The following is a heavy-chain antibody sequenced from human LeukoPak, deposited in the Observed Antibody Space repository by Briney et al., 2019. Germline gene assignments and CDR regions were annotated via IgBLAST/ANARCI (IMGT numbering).Heavy chain of an antibody. V-gene: IGHV5-51*01. Sequence: GESLKISCKGSGYSFTSYWIGWVRQMPGKGLEWMGIIYPGDSDTRYSPSFQGQVTISADKSISTAYLQWSSLKASDTAMYYCARSGCSSTSCYTGDYWGQGTLVTVSS. CDR1: GYSFTSYW. J-gene: IGHJ4*02. CDR3: ARSGCSSTSCYTGDY. CDR2: IYPGDSDT. D-gene: IGHD2-2*02.